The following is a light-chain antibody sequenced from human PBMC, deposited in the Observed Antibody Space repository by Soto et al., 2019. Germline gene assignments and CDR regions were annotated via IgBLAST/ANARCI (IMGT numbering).Light chain of an antibody. CDR1: QSVSSN. V-gene: IGKV3-20*01. J-gene: IGKJ4*01. Sequence: EIVMTQSPATLSVSRGERPTLSCRASQSVSSNLAWYQQKHGQXPRXXIYGASSRATGIPDRFSGSGSGTDLTLTISRLEPEDFAVYYCQQYGSSPLTFGGGTKVDIK. CDR3: QQYGSSPLT. CDR2: GAS.